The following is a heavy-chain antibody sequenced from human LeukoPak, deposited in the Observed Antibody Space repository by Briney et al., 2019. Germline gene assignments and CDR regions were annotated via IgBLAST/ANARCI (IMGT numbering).Heavy chain of an antibody. Sequence: PGGSLRLSCVHSLFTLSSYAMSWVRPARGRGLEWVSVISSSSYTTFHDDAVKSGFITSSDNSKKTLFLQMNSLRAEDTAVYHCAKTFWSDHYMFEYWGQGILVTVSS. D-gene: IGHD3-3*01. CDR1: LFTLSSYA. CDR2: ISSSSYTT. J-gene: IGHJ4*02. CDR3: AKTFWSDHYMFEY. V-gene: IGHV3-23*01.